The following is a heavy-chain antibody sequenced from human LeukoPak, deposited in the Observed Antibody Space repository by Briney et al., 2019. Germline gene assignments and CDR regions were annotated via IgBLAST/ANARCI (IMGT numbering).Heavy chain of an antibody. CDR2: IYYSGST. CDR1: GGSISSGDYC. J-gene: IGHJ4*02. V-gene: IGHV4-30-4*01. D-gene: IGHD2-15*01. Sequence: SETLSLTCTVSGGSISSGDYCWSWIRQPPGKGLEWIGYIYYSGSTYYNPSLKSRVTISVDTSKNQFSLKLSSVTAADTAVYYCARVLHPIGRRSSDKKDDYWGQGTLVTVSS. CDR3: ARVLHPIGRRSSDKKDDY.